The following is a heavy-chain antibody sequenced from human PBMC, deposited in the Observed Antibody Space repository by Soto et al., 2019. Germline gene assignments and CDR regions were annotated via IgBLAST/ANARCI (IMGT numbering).Heavy chain of an antibody. J-gene: IGHJ4*02. Sequence: QVQLQESGPGLVKPSETLSLTCTISGGSISSYYWSWIRQPPGKGLEWIGYIYDSGSTNYNPSLKSRVTLSSDTSKNQFSLKLTSVTAADTAVYYCADPPRYWGQGTLVTVSS. CDR1: GGSISSYY. V-gene: IGHV4-59*01. CDR3: ADPPRY. CDR2: IYDSGST.